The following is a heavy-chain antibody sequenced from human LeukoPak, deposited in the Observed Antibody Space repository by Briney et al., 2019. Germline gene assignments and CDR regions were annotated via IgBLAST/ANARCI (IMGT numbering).Heavy chain of an antibody. J-gene: IGHJ4*02. Sequence: SVKVSCKASGGTFSSYAISWVRRAPGQGLEWMGGVIPIFGTANYAQKFQGRVTITADESTSTAYMELSSLRSEDTAVYYCARPLERYFDWLSPFDYWGQGTLVTVSS. CDR1: GGTFSSYA. CDR3: ARPLERYFDWLSPFDY. D-gene: IGHD3-9*01. V-gene: IGHV1-69*01. CDR2: VIPIFGTA.